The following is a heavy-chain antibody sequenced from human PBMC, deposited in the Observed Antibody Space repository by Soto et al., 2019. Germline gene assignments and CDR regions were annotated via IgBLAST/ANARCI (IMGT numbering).Heavy chain of an antibody. CDR3: STLRFVRGVHQLDC. Sequence: EVQLVESGGGLVKPGGSLRLSCAASGFSFNNAWITWVRQAPGKGLEWVGRIKSKTDGGTTDYTAPMKGRFTISRDDSRNTVYLQMNSLQIEDTAVYYCSTLRFVRGVHQLDCWGQGTLVTVSS. J-gene: IGHJ4*02. V-gene: IGHV3-15*01. CDR1: GFSFNNAW. CDR2: IKSKTDGGTT. D-gene: IGHD3-10*01.